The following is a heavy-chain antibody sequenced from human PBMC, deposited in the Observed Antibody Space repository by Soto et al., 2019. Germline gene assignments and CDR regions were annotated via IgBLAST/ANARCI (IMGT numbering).Heavy chain of an antibody. CDR2: ISSSSSYI. CDR3: AFAGSGSYSNVPDAFDI. V-gene: IGHV3-21*01. J-gene: IGHJ3*02. D-gene: IGHD3-10*01. Sequence: EVQLVESGGGLVKPGGSLRLSCAASGFTFSSYSMNWVRQAPGKGLEWVSSISSSSSYIYYADSVKGRFTISRDNALNLXYLQMNSLRAEDTAVYYCAFAGSGSYSNVPDAFDIWGQGTMVTVSS. CDR1: GFTFSSYS.